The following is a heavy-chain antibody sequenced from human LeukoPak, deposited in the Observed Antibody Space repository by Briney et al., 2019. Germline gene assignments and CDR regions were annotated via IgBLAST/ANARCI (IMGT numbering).Heavy chain of an antibody. V-gene: IGHV5-51*01. CDR1: GYTFTNYW. CDR3: VRVSGGNQPDY. CDR2: IYPGDSDT. J-gene: IGHJ4*02. Sequence: NRGESLKISCKGSGYTFTNYWIGWVRQMPGKGLEWMGIIYPGDSDTRYSPSFQGQVTISADKSISIAYLQWSSLKASDTATYYCVRVSGGNQPDYWGQGTLVTVSS. D-gene: IGHD4-23*01.